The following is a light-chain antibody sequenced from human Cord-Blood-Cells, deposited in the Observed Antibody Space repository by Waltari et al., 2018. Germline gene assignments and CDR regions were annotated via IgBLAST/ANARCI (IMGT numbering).Light chain of an antibody. J-gene: IGLJ2*01. V-gene: IGLV2-14*01. CDR3: SSETGSSTLGV. CDR2: DVS. CDR1: SSDVGGYNY. Sequence: QSALTQPASVSGSPGQSITISCTGTSSDVGGYNYVSWYQQHPGKAPKLMIYDVSKRRSGVSNRVSGSKSGNTAALTSSGLRAEDEAEYECSSETGSSTLGVLGGGAELSV.